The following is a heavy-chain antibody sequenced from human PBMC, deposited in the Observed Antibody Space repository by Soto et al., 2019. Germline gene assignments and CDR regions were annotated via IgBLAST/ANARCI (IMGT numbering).Heavy chain of an antibody. V-gene: IGHV1-18*01. CDR2: ISAHNGNT. J-gene: IGHJ4*02. D-gene: IGHD1-1*01. Sequence: QVHLVQSGAEVKKPGASVKVSCKGSGYTFTSYGITWVRQAPGQGLEWMGWISAHNGNTDYAQKLQGRVTVTRDTSTSTAYMELRSLRSDDTSVYYCARGRYGDYWGQGALVTVSS. CDR1: GYTFTSYG. CDR3: ARGRYGDY.